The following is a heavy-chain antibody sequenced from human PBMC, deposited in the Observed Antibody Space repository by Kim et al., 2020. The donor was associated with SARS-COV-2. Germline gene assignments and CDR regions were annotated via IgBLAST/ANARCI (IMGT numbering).Heavy chain of an antibody. CDR3: VKDGSSVSFDY. Sequence: RYYADSVKGRFTIFGDNSKNTLYLQIRNMRAEDTAVYYCVKDGSSVSFDYWGQGTLVTVSS. D-gene: IGHD6-25*01. V-gene: IGHV3-64D*09. J-gene: IGHJ4*02. CDR2: R.